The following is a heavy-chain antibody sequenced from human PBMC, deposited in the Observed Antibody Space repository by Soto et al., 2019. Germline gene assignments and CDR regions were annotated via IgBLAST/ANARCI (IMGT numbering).Heavy chain of an antibody. CDR3: ARSGDNYNRLDY. CDR1: GFTFSDYY. CDR2: SSNSGTFS. V-gene: IGHV3-11*06. J-gene: IGHJ4*02. D-gene: IGHD1-1*01. Sequence: PGGSLRLSCAGSGFTFSDYYIRWIRQAPGKGLEWLSYSSNSGTFSRYADSVKGRFSISRDNTKNWLYLQMNSLRAEDTAVYYCARSGDNYNRLDYWGQGTPVTVSS.